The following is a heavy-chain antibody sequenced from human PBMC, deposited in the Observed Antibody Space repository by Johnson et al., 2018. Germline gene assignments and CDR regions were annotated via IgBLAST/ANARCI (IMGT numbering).Heavy chain of an antibody. CDR2: ISGSGGST. Sequence: VQLVESGGGLVQPGGSLRLSCAASGFTFSSYAMSWVRQAPGKGLQWVSSISGSGGSTYYTDSVKGRFTISRDNSKNTLSLQMNSLRGEDTAIYYCAKVFGYYDSRGGAFDIWCQGTLVTVSS. D-gene: IGHD3-22*01. J-gene: IGHJ3*02. CDR1: GFTFSSYA. V-gene: IGHV3-23*04. CDR3: AKVFGYYDSRGGAFDI.